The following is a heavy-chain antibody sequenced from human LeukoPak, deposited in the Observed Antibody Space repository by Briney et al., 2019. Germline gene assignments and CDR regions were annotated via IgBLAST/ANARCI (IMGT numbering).Heavy chain of an antibody. CDR2: IYNSGST. CDR1: GGSISRYY. J-gene: IGHJ4*02. D-gene: IGHD1-14*01. Sequence: PSETLSLTCTVSGGSISRYYWSWIRQPPGKGLEWIGYIYNSGSTNFNPSLKSRVTISVDTSKNQFSLKMTSVTAADTAVYYCARTNRYAGGDRHFDYWGQGTLVTVPS. CDR3: ARTNRYAGGDRHFDY. V-gene: IGHV4-59*01.